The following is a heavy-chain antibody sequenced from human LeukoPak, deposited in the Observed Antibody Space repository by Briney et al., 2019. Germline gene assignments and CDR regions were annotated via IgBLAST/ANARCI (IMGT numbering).Heavy chain of an antibody. CDR3: ATVLLWFGELWFDP. CDR2: IYYSGST. D-gene: IGHD3-10*01. CDR1: GGSISSHY. Sequence: SETLSLTCTVSGGSISSHYWSWIRQPPGKGLEWIGYIYYSGSTNYNPSLKSRVTISVDTSKNQFSLKLSSVTAADTAVYYCATVLLWFGELWFDPWGQGTLVTVSS. V-gene: IGHV4-59*11. J-gene: IGHJ5*02.